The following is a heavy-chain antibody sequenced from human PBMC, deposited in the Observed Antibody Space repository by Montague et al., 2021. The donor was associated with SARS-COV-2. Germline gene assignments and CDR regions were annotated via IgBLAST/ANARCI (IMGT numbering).Heavy chain of an antibody. D-gene: IGHD2-15*01. J-gene: IGHJ5*01. V-gene: IGHV4-61*09. CDR2: IYATGXA. CDR3: TRVVVVVPASPAPTLFDS. Sequence: TLSLTCTVSGGSVSSRSHFWSWIRQPAGKGLEWIGHIYATGXAXYXXXXEXRVTISVDTSNNQFSLRLNSVTAADTAVYYCTRVVVVVPASPAPTLFDSWGQGILVTVSS. CDR1: GGSVSSRSHF.